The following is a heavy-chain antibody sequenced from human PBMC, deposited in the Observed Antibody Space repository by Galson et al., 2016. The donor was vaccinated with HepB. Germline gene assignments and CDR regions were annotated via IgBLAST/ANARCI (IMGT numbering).Heavy chain of an antibody. CDR3: ATDPGLRNGMNV. V-gene: IGHV3-53*01. J-gene: IGHJ6*02. Sequence: SLRLSCAAAGFTVSNDYMNWVRQAPGKGLEWVSVSYGGGDTYYAGSVRGRFTISRDSSKNMVLLQMNSLRVEDTAVYYCATDPGLRNGMNVWGQGATVTVSS. CDR2: SYGGGDT. CDR1: GFTVSNDY.